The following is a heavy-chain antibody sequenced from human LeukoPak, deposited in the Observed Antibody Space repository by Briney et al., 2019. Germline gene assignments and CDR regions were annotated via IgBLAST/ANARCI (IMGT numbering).Heavy chain of an antibody. V-gene: IGHV3-74*01. CDR3: ARGGPAGVATNDY. CDR1: GFTFSIYY. J-gene: IGHJ4*02. CDR2: IESDGGRT. Sequence: GGSLKLSCAASGFTFSIYYMHWVRQAPGKGLVWVSHIESDGGRTTYADSVKGRFIISRDNAKNTLYLQMNSLRAEDTAVYYCARGGPAGVATNDYWGQGTLVTVSS. D-gene: IGHD5-24*01.